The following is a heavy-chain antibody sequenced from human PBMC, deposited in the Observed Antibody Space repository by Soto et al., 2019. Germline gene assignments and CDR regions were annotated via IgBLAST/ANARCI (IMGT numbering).Heavy chain of an antibody. Sequence: SETLSLTCTVSGGSTDSLYWSWVRQPPGKGLEWIGYVSYSGSTTYNPSLKSRVIVSIDTSKNQFSLKLTSVTAADTAVYYCARQGYYDLLMGYYLLDHWGQG. CDR3: ARQGYYDLLMGYYLLDH. CDR1: GGSTDSLY. J-gene: IGHJ4*02. CDR2: VSYSGST. D-gene: IGHD3-9*01. V-gene: IGHV4-59*08.